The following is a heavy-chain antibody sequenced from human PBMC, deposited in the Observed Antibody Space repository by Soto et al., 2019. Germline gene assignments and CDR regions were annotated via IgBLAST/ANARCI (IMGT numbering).Heavy chain of an antibody. J-gene: IGHJ2*01. CDR3: ATPTRLRFLEWLFQGNWYFDL. V-gene: IGHV1-24*01. CDR2: FDPEDGET. Sequence: ASVKVSCKASGYTFTGYYMHWVRQAPGKGLEWMGGFDPEDGETIYAQKFQGRVTMTEDTSTDTAYMELSSLRSEDTAVYYCATPTRLRFLEWLFQGNWYFDLWGRGTLVTVSS. D-gene: IGHD3-3*01. CDR1: GYTFTGYY.